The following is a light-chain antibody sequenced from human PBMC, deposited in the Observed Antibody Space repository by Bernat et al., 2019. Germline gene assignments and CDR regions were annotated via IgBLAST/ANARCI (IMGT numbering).Light chain of an antibody. CDR1: TSNIKDNH. CDR3: AAWDDSLSSFV. Sequence: QSVLTQPPSASGTPGQRVTISCSGSTSNIKDNHVYWYQQLPGTAPKLLIYDYHQRSSGVPDRFSDSKSGTSASLAIGGLRSEDEADYYCAAWDDSLSSFVFGTGTKVTVL. CDR2: DYH. V-gene: IGLV1-47*02. J-gene: IGLJ1*01.